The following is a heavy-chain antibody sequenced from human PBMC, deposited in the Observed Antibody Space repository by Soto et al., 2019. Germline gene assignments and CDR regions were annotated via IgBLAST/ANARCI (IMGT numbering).Heavy chain of an antibody. CDR3: ASQYYDFWSGYLSYYYGMDV. V-gene: IGHV3-30-3*01. CDR1: GFTFSSYA. D-gene: IGHD3-3*01. Sequence: VQLVESGGGVVQPGRSLRLSCAASGFTFSSYAMHWVRQAPGKGLEWVAVISYDGSNKYYADSVKGRFTISRDNSKNTLYLQMNSLRAEDTAVYYCASQYYDFWSGYLSYYYGMDVW. CDR2: ISYDGSNK. J-gene: IGHJ6*01.